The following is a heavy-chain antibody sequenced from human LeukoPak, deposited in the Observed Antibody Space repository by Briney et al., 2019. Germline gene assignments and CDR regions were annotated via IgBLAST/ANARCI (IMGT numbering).Heavy chain of an antibody. CDR2: ISAYNGNT. CDR3: ARDYQAGVDYYYYVMDV. V-gene: IGHV1-18*01. D-gene: IGHD6-13*01. CDR1: GYTFTSYG. J-gene: IGHJ6*02. Sequence: ASVKVSCKASGYTFTSYGINWVRQAPGQGLEWMGWISAYNGNTNYVQKLQGRVTMTTDTSTSTAYMELRSLRSDDTAVYYYARDYQAGVDYYYYVMDVWGQGTTVTVSS.